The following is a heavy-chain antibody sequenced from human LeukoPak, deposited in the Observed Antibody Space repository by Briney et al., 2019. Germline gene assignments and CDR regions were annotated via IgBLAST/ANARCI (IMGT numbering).Heavy chain of an antibody. CDR1: GYSFTSYW. Sequence: GESLKISCKGSGYSFTSYWIGWVRQMPGKGLEWMGIIYPGDSDTRYSPSFQGQVTISADKSISTAYLQWSSLKASDTAMYYCARQGRYCSSTSCYEVGWFDPWGQGTLVTVSS. D-gene: IGHD2-2*01. CDR3: ARQGRYCSSTSCYEVGWFDP. V-gene: IGHV5-51*01. J-gene: IGHJ5*02. CDR2: IYPGDSDT.